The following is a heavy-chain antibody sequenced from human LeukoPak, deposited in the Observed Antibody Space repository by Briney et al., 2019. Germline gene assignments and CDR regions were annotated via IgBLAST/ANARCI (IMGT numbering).Heavy chain of an antibody. CDR3: ARDWRFCGGDGCSGI. V-gene: IGHV4-4*07. D-gene: IGHD2-21*01. CDR1: GGSISSYY. Sequence: SETLSLTCTVSGGSISSYYWSWIRQPAGKGLEWIGRIYTSGSTNYNPSLKSRVTMSVDTSKNQFSLNLKSVTAADTAVYYCARDWRFCGGDGCSGIWGQGTPVTVSS. J-gene: IGHJ4*02. CDR2: IYTSGST.